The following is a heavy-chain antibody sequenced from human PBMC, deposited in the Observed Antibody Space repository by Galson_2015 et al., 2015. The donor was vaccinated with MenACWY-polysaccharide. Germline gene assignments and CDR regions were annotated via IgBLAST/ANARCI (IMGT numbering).Heavy chain of an antibody. V-gene: IGHV3-7*03. CDR2: IKQDGSEK. CDR3: ASQSWTGYFDY. Sequence: SLRLSCAASGFTFGNYWMSWVRQAPGKGLEWVANIKQDGSEKYYVDSVKGRCTISRDNAKNSLYLQMNMLRTENTAMYYCASQSWTGYFDYWGQGTLVTVSS. J-gene: IGHJ4*02. D-gene: IGHD3-10*01. CDR1: GFTFGNYW.